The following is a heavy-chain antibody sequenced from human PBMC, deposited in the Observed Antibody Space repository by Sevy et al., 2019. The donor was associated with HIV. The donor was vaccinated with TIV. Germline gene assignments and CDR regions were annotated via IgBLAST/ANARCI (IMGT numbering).Heavy chain of an antibody. CDR3: ARVWAGCSGNGCALDY. CDR1: GYTFTTYY. CDR2: INPSGGST. Sequence: ASVKVSCKASGYTFTTYYMHWVRQAPGQGLEWMGIINPSGGSTSYAQKFQGRVTMTRDTSTSTVYMELSSLRSEDTAGYYCARVWAGCSGNGCALDYWGKGTLVTVSS. J-gene: IGHJ4*02. V-gene: IGHV1-46*01. D-gene: IGHD2-15*01.